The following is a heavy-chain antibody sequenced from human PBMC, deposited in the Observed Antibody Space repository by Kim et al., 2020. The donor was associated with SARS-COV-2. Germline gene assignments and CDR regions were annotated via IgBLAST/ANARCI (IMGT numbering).Heavy chain of an antibody. CDR1: GFTFSSYW. CDR3: ARDSRYYGSGSHFSY. J-gene: IGHJ4*01. V-gene: IGHV3-7*03. D-gene: IGHD3-10*01. Sequence: GGSLRFSCAASGFTFSSYWMSWVRQAPGKGLEWVANIKQDGSEKYYVDSVKGRFTISRDNAKNSLYLQMNSLRAEDTAVYYCARDSRYYGSGSHFSYWGQGTLVTVSS. CDR2: IKQDGSEK.